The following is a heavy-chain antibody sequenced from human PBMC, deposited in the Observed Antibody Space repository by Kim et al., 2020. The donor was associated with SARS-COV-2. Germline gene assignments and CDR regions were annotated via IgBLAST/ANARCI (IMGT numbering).Heavy chain of an antibody. Sequence: GGSLRLSCAASGFTFSSYWMSWVRQAPGKGLEWVANIKQDGSEKYYVDSVKGRFTISRDNAKNSLYLQMNSLRAEDTAVYYCARGGFEQAYYCYGMDVWGQGTTVTVSS. D-gene: IGHD3-10*01. CDR1: GFTFSSYW. V-gene: IGHV3-7*01. CDR2: IKQDGSEK. CDR3: ARGGFEQAYYCYGMDV. J-gene: IGHJ6*02.